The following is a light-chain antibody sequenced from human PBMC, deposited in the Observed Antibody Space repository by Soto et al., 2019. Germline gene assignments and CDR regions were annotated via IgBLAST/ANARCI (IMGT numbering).Light chain of an antibody. J-gene: IGKJ2*01. Sequence: EIVLTQSPGTLSLSPGERATLSCRASQYMTRTYIAWYQQKPGQAPRLLIYAASNRATGIPDKFSGSGSGTDYRLTITRLEPEDSAVYYCHQYDKAPQTFGEGTKVEIK. CDR2: AAS. CDR3: HQYDKAPQT. CDR1: QYMTRTY. V-gene: IGKV3-20*01.